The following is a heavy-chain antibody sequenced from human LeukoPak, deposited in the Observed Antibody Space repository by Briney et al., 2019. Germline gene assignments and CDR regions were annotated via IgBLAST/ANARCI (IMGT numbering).Heavy chain of an antibody. D-gene: IGHD1-1*01. CDR2: IHPGTGDT. Sequence: VASVRVSCKASGHTFTTYYIHWVRQAPGQGLEWMGWIHPGTGDTNYAQKFQDRVTVTRDTFIATAYMDLIRLTSDDTAVYYCASYASGYNWLRVWGQGTLVTVSS. V-gene: IGHV1-2*02. CDR1: GHTFTTYY. J-gene: IGHJ4*02. CDR3: ASYASGYNWLRV.